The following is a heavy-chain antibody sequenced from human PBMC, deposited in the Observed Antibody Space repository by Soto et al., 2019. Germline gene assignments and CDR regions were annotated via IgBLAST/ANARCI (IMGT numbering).Heavy chain of an antibody. CDR3: AKVEPVRGYSYGPFDY. Sequence: GGSLRLSCAASGFTFSDYYMSWVRQAPGKGLEWVSHISSSGSTTYYADSVKGRFTISRDNAKNSLYLQMNSLRAEDTAVYYCAKVEPVRGYSYGPFDYWGQGTLVTVSS. D-gene: IGHD5-18*01. V-gene: IGHV3-11*01. CDR2: ISSSGSTT. J-gene: IGHJ4*02. CDR1: GFTFSDYY.